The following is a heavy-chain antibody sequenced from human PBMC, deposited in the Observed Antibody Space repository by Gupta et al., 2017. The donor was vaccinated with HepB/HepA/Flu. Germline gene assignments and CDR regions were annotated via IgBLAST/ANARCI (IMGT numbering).Heavy chain of an antibody. Sequence: EVQLVETGGGLVQPGGSLRLSCAAYGYTLSSYAMSGVRQAPGKGLEWVSAISGSGGSTYYADSVKGRFTISRDNSKNTLYLQMNSLRAEDTAVYYCAKVELTYCGGDCPSEERSSIDYWGQGTLVTVSS. J-gene: IGHJ4*02. V-gene: IGHV3-23*04. CDR2: ISGSGGST. CDR3: AKVELTYCGGDCPSEERSSIDY. CDR1: GYTLSSYA. D-gene: IGHD2-21*02.